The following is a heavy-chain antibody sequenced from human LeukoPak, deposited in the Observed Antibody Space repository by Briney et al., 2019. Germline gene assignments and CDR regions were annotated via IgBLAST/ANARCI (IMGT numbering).Heavy chain of an antibody. D-gene: IGHD3-10*01. CDR1: GFTFSTYA. CDR3: ARVLSGRGSLYDYYYYMDV. J-gene: IGHJ6*03. V-gene: IGHV3-23*01. CDR2: ISGSGSGT. Sequence: GGSLRLSCAASGFTFSTYAMTWVRQAPGQGLEWVSSISGSGSGTYYADSVKGRFTISRDISKNTLYLQMNSLRAEDTAVYYCARVLSGRGSLYDYYYYMDVWGKGTTVTISS.